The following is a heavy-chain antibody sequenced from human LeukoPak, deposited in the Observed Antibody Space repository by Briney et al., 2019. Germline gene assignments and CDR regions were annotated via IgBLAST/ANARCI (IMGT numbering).Heavy chain of an antibody. D-gene: IGHD6-19*01. CDR1: GGSISSHY. V-gene: IGHV3-11*03. J-gene: IGHJ4*02. Sequence: VKPSETLSLTCTVSGGSISSHYWTWIRQVPGKGLEWVSYISGSSSYTNCADSVKGRFTISRDNANNSLYLQMNSLRAEDTAVYYCTRITVVAGNTYLADYWGQGTLVTVSS. CDR2: ISGSSSYT. CDR3: TRITVVAGNTYLADY.